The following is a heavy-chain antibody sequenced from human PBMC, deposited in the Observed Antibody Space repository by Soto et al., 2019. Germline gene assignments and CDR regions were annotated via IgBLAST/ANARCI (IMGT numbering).Heavy chain of an antibody. Sequence: SETLSLTCTVSGGSISSSSYYWGWIRQPPGKGLEWIGSIYYSGSTYYNPSLKSRVTISVDTSKNQFSLKLSSVTAADTAVYYCASITIFGVVIFPRYYYYGMDVWGQGTTVTVSS. CDR3: ASITIFGVVIFPRYYYYGMDV. J-gene: IGHJ6*02. D-gene: IGHD3-3*01. CDR1: GGSISSSSYY. V-gene: IGHV4-39*01. CDR2: IYYSGST.